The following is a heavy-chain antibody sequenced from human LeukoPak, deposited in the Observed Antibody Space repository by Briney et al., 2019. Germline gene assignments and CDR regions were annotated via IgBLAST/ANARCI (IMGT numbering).Heavy chain of an antibody. J-gene: IGHJ6*02. D-gene: IGHD3-3*01. CDR3: AKYKTYDFWSGYGYGMDV. CDR2: ISGGGSGT. Sequence: HPGGSLRLSCTASGFTFSSYAMSWVRQAPGKGLEWVSAISGGGSGTYYADSVKGRFTLSRDNSKNTLYLQMNSLRAEDTAVYYCAKYKTYDFWSGYGYGMDVWGQGTTVTVSS. CDR1: GFTFSSYA. V-gene: IGHV3-23*01.